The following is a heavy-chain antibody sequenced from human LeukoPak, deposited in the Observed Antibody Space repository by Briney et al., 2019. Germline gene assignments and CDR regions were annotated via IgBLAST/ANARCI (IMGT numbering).Heavy chain of an antibody. J-gene: IGHJ5*02. CDR2: IIPIFGTA. CDR1: GYSFTSYW. D-gene: IGHD3-3*01. CDR3: ARDYDFWSGYFLRKGFDP. Sequence: KISCKGSGYSFTSYWIGWVRQAPGQGLEWMGGIIPIFGTANYAQKFQGRVTITADESTSTAYMELSSLRSEDTAVYYCARDYDFWSGYFLRKGFDPWGQGTLVTVSS. V-gene: IGHV1-69*01.